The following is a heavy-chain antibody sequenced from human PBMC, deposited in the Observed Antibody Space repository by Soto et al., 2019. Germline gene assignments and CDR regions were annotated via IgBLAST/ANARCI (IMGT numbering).Heavy chain of an antibody. D-gene: IGHD6-13*01. J-gene: IGHJ4*02. Sequence: SETLSLTCAVYGGSFSGYYWSWIRQPPGKGLEWIGEINHSGSTNYNPSLKSRVTISVDTSKNQFSLKLSSVTAADTAVYYCARGGVLQLRVHYYFDYWGQGTLVTVSS. CDR2: INHSGST. CDR3: ARGGVLQLRVHYYFDY. V-gene: IGHV4-34*01. CDR1: GGSFSGYY.